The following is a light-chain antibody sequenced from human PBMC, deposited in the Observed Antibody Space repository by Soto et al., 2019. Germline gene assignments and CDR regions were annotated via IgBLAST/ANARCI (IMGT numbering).Light chain of an antibody. CDR3: QHYGSSPPIT. CDR2: GAS. J-gene: IGKJ5*01. Sequence: EIVLTPSPGTLSFTPGERATLSCRASQSVTSNYLAWYQQKPGQAPRLLVYGASSRATGIPDRFSVSGSGTDFTLTINRLEPEDFAVYYCQHYGSSPPITFGQGTRLEIK. V-gene: IGKV3-20*01. CDR1: QSVTSNY.